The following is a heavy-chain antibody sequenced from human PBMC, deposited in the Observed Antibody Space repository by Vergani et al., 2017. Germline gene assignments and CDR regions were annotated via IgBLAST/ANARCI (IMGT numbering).Heavy chain of an antibody. V-gene: IGHV4-34*01. CDR3: ARGHIWYGSVGNDY. J-gene: IGHJ4*02. D-gene: IGHD3-10*01. CDR2: INHSGST. CDR1: GGSFSGYY. Sequence: QVQLQQWGAGLLKPSETLSLTCAVYGGSFSGYYWSWIRQPPGKGLEWIGEINHSGSTNYNPSLKIRFTISVDTYKHQFSLKMSSVTAADTAVYYCARGHIWYGSVGNDYWGQGTLVTVSS.